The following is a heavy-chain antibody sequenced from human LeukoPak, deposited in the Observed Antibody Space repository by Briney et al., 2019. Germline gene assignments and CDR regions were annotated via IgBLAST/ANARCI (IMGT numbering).Heavy chain of an antibody. J-gene: IGHJ4*02. CDR1: GFTFSSYS. Sequence: GGSLRLSCAASGFTFSSYSMNWVRQAPGKGLEWVSYISRTTSYADSVKGRFTISRDNSKNTLYLQMNSLRAEDTAVYYCARDSGFSGTQRGEYWGQGTLVTDSS. CDR3: ARDSGFSGTQRGEY. V-gene: IGHV3-48*01. D-gene: IGHD3/OR15-3a*01. CDR2: ISRTT.